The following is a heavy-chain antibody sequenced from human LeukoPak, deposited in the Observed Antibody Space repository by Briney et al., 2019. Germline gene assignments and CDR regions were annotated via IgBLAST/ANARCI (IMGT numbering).Heavy chain of an antibody. CDR2: ISTSNAYI. D-gene: IGHD2-21*02. CDR3: ARACGGDCYLSDY. CDR1: GFTFSTYS. V-gene: IGHV3-21*01. Sequence: GGSLRLSCAASGFTFSTYSMNWVRQAPVKGLEWVSSISTSNAYIYYADSVKGRFTISRDNAKNSLYLQMNSLRAEDTAVYYCARACGGDCYLSDYWGQGTLVSVSS. J-gene: IGHJ4*02.